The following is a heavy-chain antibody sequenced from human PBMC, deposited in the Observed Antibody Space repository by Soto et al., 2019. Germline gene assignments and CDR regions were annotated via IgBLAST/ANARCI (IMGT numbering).Heavy chain of an antibody. Sequence: GGSLRLSCAASGFTFSSYWMSWVRQAPGKGLEWVANIKQDGSEKYYVDSVKGRFTISRDNAKNSLYLQMNSLRAEDTAVYYCARMAGVAFYYYYYGMDVWGQGTTVTVSS. V-gene: IGHV3-7*05. J-gene: IGHJ6*02. CDR2: IKQDGSEK. CDR3: ARMAGVAFYYYYYGMDV. CDR1: GFTFSSYW. D-gene: IGHD6-19*01.